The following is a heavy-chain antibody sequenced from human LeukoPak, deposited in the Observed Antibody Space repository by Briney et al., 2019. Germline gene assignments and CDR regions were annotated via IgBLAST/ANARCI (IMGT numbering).Heavy chain of an antibody. Sequence: SVKVSCKASGGTFSSYAISWVRQAPGQGLEWMGRIIPIFGTANYAQKLQGRVTITTDESTSTAYMELSSLRSEDTAVYYCARVPKSSSWDQWFDPWGQGTLVTVSS. D-gene: IGHD6-13*01. J-gene: IGHJ5*02. CDR1: GGTFSSYA. CDR2: IIPIFGTA. V-gene: IGHV1-69*05. CDR3: ARVPKSSSWDQWFDP.